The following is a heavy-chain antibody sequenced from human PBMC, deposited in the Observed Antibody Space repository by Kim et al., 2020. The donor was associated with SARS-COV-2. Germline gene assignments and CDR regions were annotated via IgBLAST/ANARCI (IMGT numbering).Heavy chain of an antibody. Sequence: SETLSLTCTVSGGSISSGGYYWSWIRQHPGKGLEWIGYIYYSGSTYYNPSLKSRVTISVDTSKNQFSLKLSSVTAADTAVYYCAVGDYGGNSGLYWGQGTLVTVSS. CDR3: AVGDYGGNSGLY. V-gene: IGHV4-31*03. J-gene: IGHJ4*02. D-gene: IGHD4-17*01. CDR2: IYYSGST. CDR1: GGSISSGGYY.